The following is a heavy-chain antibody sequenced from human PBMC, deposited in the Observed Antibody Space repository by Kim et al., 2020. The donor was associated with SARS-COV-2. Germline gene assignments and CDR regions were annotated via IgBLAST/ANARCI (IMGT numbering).Heavy chain of an antibody. V-gene: IGHV3-30*04. J-gene: IGHJ5*02. CDR3: ARDLYYGDYEFNWFDP. CDR1: GFTFSSYA. Sequence: GGSLRLSCAASGFTFSSYAMHWVRQAPGKGLEWVAVISYDGSNKYYADSVKGRFTISRDNSKNTLYLQMNSRRAEDTAVYYCARDLYYGDYEFNWFDPWGQGTLVTVSS. CDR2: ISYDGSNK. D-gene: IGHD4-17*01.